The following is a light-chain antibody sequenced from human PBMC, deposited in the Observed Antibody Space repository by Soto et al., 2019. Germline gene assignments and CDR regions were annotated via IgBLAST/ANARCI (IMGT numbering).Light chain of an antibody. CDR2: SND. J-gene: IGLJ2*01. Sequence: QSVLTQPPSASGTPGQRVTISCSGSSSNIGNNTVNWYQQLPGTAPKLLIYSNDQRPSGVPDRFSGSKSGTSASLAISGLQSEDEADYHCASWDDSLNGVLFGGGTKLTVL. V-gene: IGLV1-44*01. CDR3: ASWDDSLNGVL. CDR1: SSNIGNNT.